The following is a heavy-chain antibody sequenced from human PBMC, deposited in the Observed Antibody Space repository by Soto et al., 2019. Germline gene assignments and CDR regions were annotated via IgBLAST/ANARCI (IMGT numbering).Heavy chain of an antibody. V-gene: IGHV3-53*01. J-gene: IGHJ4*02. CDR3: ARDVIAVAGSADY. CDR2: ISSDGGT. D-gene: IGHD6-19*01. CDR1: AFTVQSNY. Sequence: GGSLRLSCAASAFTVQSNYMSWVRQAPGKGLEWVSAISSDGGTYYTDSVKGRFTISRDNFKNTLYLQMNSLTAEDTAVYYCARDVIAVAGSADYWGQGTLVTVSS.